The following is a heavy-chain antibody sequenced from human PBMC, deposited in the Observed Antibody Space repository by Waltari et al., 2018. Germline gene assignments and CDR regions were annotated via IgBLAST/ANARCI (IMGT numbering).Heavy chain of an antibody. V-gene: IGHV3-48*03. Sequence: EVQLVESGGGLVQPGGSLRLSCVASGFTFTSYEMNWVRQAPGKGLEWISNISGVNTRYYADSVVGRFTISRDNAKNSVYLQMNSLRVEDTAIYYCARAGRNRGLHPLSSGWFDPWGQGTLVTVSS. J-gene: IGHJ5*02. CDR3: ARAGRNRGLHPLSSGWFDP. CDR1: GFTFTSYE. D-gene: IGHD7-27*01. CDR2: ISGVNTR.